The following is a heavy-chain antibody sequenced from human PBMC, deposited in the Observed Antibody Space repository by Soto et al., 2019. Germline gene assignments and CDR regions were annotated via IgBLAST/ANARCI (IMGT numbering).Heavy chain of an antibody. D-gene: IGHD3-10*01. Sequence: GGSLRLSCAASEFTFEDYAMHWVRQAQGKGLEWVSGISWNSGTLVYADSVKGRFTISRDNAKNSLFLQMNSLRAEDTALYFCAKGRTRPLQLGSFGDNAFDVWGKGTMVTVS. V-gene: IGHV3-9*01. J-gene: IGHJ3*01. CDR3: AKGRTRPLQLGSFGDNAFDV. CDR1: EFTFEDYA. CDR2: ISWNSGTL.